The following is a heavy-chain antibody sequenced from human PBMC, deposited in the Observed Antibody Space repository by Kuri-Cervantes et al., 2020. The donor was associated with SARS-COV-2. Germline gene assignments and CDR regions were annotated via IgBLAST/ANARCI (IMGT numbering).Heavy chain of an antibody. CDR2: IIPILGTA. J-gene: IGHJ4*02. CDR3: ARDVHGGSCTNGVCHDDFDY. Sequence: SVKVSCKASGGTFSSYDISWVRQAPGQGLEWMGRIIPILGTANYAQKFQGRVTITADKSTSTSYMELSSLRSEDTAVYYCARDVHGGSCTNGVCHDDFDYWGQGTLVTVSS. D-gene: IGHD2-8*01. V-gene: IGHV1-69*04. CDR1: GGTFSSYD.